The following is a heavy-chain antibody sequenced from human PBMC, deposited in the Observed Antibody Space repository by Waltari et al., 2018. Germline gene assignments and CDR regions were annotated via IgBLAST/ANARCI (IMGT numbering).Heavy chain of an antibody. CDR2: IYTSGST. J-gene: IGHJ3*02. Sequence: ESGPGLVKPSQTLSLTCTVSGGSISSGSYYWGWIRQPAGKGLEWIGRIYTSGSTTYNPSLKSRVTIPVDTSKNQFSLKLSSVTAADTAVYYCARFGGNAAFDIWGQGTMVTVSS. D-gene: IGHD2-15*01. CDR3: ARFGGNAAFDI. V-gene: IGHV4-61*02. CDR1: GGSISSGSYY.